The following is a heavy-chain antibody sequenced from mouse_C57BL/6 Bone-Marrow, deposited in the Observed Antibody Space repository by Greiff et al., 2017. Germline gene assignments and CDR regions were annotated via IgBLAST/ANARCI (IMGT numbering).Heavy chain of an antibody. Sequence: EVHLVESGGGLVQPGGSLQLSCAASGFTFSDYGMAWVRQAPRKGPEWVAFISNLAYSIYYADTVTGRFTISRANAKNTLYLEMSSLRSEDTAMYYCAKGDWFAYWGQGTLVTVSA. J-gene: IGHJ3*01. V-gene: IGHV5-15*01. CDR2: ISNLAYSI. CDR3: AKGDWFAY. CDR1: GFTFSDYG.